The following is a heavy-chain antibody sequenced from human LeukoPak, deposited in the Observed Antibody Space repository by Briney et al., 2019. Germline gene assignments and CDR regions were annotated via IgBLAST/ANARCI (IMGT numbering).Heavy chain of an antibody. CDR2: IKEDGTET. CDR1: VFLFISNW. J-gene: IGHJ4*02. D-gene: IGHD5-24*01. CDR3: AKEGRSLQTY. V-gene: IGHV3-7*03. Sequence: QSGGSVTLSCAASVFLFISNWISWVRLAPWKGREWVANIKEDGTETYYVDSVKGRFTISRDNAKNSLYLQMNSLRVEDTAVYYCAKEGRSLQTYWGQGTLVTVSS.